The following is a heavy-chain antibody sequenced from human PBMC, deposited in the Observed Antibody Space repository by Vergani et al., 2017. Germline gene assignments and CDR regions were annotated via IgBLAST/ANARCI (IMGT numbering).Heavy chain of an antibody. J-gene: IGHJ4*02. CDR1: GGSISSGGYY. D-gene: IGHD2-2*01. CDR3: AREGEIVPAATAMVGGYFDY. Sequence: QVQLQESGPGLVKPSQTLSLTCTVSGGSISSGGYYWSWIRQPPGKGLEWIGEINHSGSTNYNPSLKSRVTISVDTSKNQFSLKLSSVTAADTAVYYYAREGEIVPAATAMVGGYFDYWGQGTLVTVSS. CDR2: INHSGST. V-gene: IGHV4-31*03.